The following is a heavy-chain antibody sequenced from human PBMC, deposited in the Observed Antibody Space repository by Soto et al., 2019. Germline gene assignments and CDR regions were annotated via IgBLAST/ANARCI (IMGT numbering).Heavy chain of an antibody. CDR1: GGSISSGDYY. D-gene: IGHD2-15*01. J-gene: IGHJ6*02. V-gene: IGHV4-30-4*01. Sequence: SETLSLTCTVSGGSISSGDYYWSWIRQPPGKGLEWIGYIYYSGSTYYNPSLKSRVNISVDTSKNQFSLKLSSVTAADTAVYYCARDRRRCSGGSCYPRVYYYGMDVWGQGTTVTVSS. CDR3: ARDRRRCSGGSCYPRVYYYGMDV. CDR2: IYYSGST.